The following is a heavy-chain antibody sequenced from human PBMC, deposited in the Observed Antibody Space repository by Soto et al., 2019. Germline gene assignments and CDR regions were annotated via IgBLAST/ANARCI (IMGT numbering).Heavy chain of an antibody. D-gene: IGHD1-26*01. Sequence: PGGSLRLSCAASGFTFSSYGMHWVRQAPGKGLEWVALISYDGSNKYYADSVKGRFTISRDNSKNTLYLQMNSLRAEDTAVYYCAKDVVVGATPGLGDYYYYYGMDVWGQGTTVTVSS. J-gene: IGHJ6*02. CDR1: GFTFSSYG. V-gene: IGHV3-30*18. CDR2: ISYDGSNK. CDR3: AKDVVVGATPGLGDYYYYYGMDV.